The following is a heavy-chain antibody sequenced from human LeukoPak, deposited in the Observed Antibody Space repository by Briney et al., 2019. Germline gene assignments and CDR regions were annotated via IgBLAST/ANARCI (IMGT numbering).Heavy chain of an antibody. CDR2: IWYDGSNK. D-gene: IGHD3-22*01. CDR3: ARGPDSSGYYHYFDY. Sequence: GGSLRLSCAASGFTFSSYGMHWVRQAPGKGLEWVAVIWYDGSNKYYADSVKGRFTISRDNSKNTLYLQMNSLRAEDTAVYYCARGPDSSGYYHYFDYWGQGTLVTVSS. V-gene: IGHV3-33*01. J-gene: IGHJ4*02. CDR1: GFTFSSYG.